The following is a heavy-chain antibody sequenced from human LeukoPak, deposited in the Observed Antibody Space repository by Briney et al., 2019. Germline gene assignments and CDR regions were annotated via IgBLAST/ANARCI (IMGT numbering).Heavy chain of an antibody. CDR1: GGSISSGGYY. D-gene: IGHD2-2*01. J-gene: IGHJ5*02. CDR3: ARVLEGYCSSTSCLGFDP. V-gene: IGHV4-31*03. Sequence: SQTLSLTCTVSGGSISSGGYYWSWIRQHPGKGLEWIGYIYYSGSTYYNPSLKSRVTISVDTSKNQFSLKLSSVTAADTAVYYCARVLEGYCSSTSCLGFDPWGQGTLVTVSS. CDR2: IYYSGST.